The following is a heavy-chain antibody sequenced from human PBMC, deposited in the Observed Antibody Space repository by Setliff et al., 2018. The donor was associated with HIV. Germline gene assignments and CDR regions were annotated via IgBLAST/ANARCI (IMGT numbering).Heavy chain of an antibody. Sequence: GGSLRLSCAASGFTFSSYGMHWVRQTPGRGLEWVANINQDGSEKYYVASVKGRFTISRDNTKTSLYLQMSSLRAEDTAVYYCARDYPGTTYWGQGTLVTVSS. J-gene: IGHJ4*02. CDR1: GFTFSSYG. CDR2: INQDGSEK. D-gene: IGHD1-7*01. V-gene: IGHV3-7*01. CDR3: ARDYPGTTY.